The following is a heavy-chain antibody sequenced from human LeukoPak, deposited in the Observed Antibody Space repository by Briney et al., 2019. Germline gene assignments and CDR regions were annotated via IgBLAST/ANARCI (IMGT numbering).Heavy chain of an antibody. CDR3: AKGGVRGDGSGYYLYPRH. V-gene: IGHV3-23*01. CDR1: GFTFSSYG. J-gene: IGHJ1*01. CDR2: ISGSGGST. D-gene: IGHD3-22*01. Sequence: PGGSLRLSCAASGFTFSSYGMSWVRQAPGKGLEWVSAISGSGGSTYYADSVKGRFTISRDNSKNTLYLQMNSLRAEDTAVYYCAKGGVRGDGSGYYLYPRHWGQGTLVTVSS.